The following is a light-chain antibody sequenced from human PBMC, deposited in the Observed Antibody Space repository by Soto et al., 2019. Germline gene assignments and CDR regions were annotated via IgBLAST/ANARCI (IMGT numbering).Light chain of an antibody. V-gene: IGKV3-11*01. CDR1: QSVSTF. Sequence: EIVLTQSPATLSLSPGERAALSYRASQSVSTFLAWYQHKPGQAPRLLIYDASNRATGIPARFSGSGSGTDFTLTISSLEPEDFAVYYCQQRSNCWTFGQGTQVEIK. CDR2: DAS. CDR3: QQRSNCWT. J-gene: IGKJ1*01.